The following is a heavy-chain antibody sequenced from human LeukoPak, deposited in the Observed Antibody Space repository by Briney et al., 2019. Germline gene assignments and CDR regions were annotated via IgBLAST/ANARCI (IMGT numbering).Heavy chain of an antibody. CDR3: ARDREGFDY. CDR2: IYYSGST. CDR1: GGSISSSSYY. J-gene: IGHJ4*02. V-gene: IGHV4-61*05. Sequence: SETLSLTCTVSGGSISSSSYYWGWIRQPPGKGLEWIGYIYYSGSTNYNPSLESRVTISVDTSMNRFSLNLRSVTAADTAVYYCARDREGFDYWGQGTLVTVSS. D-gene: IGHD3-22*01.